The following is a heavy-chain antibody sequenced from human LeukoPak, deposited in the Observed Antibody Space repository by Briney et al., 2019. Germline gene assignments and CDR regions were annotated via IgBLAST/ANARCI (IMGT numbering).Heavy chain of an antibody. J-gene: IGHJ3*02. CDR3: ARGPLPGGFREDPAKYAFDI. V-gene: IGHV4-39*07. CDR2: IYYSGST. CDR1: GGSISSSSYY. Sequence: PSETLSLTFTVSGGSISSSSYYWGCIRQPPGKGLEWIGSIYYSGSTYYNPSLKSRVTISVDTSKNQFSLKLSSVTAADTAVYYCARGPLPGGFREDPAKYAFDIWGQGTMVTVSS.